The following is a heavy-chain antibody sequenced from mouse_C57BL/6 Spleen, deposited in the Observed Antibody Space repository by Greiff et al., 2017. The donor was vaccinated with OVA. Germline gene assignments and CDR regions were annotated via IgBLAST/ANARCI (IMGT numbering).Heavy chain of an antibody. CDR1: GFTFSSYT. CDR2: ISGGGGNT. Sequence: EVQGVESGGGLVKPGGSLKLSCAASGFTFSSYTMSWVRQTPEKRLEWVATISGGGGNTYYPDSVKGRFTISRDNDKNTLYLQMRSLRSEDTALYYCASSNYYAMDYWGQGTSVTVSS. J-gene: IGHJ4*01. CDR3: ASSNYYAMDY. D-gene: IGHD2-5*01. V-gene: IGHV5-9*01.